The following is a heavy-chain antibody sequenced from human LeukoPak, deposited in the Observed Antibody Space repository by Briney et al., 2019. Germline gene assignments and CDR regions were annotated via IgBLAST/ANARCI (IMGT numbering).Heavy chain of an antibody. J-gene: IGHJ4*02. CDR3: ARDYGGSSPFDY. D-gene: IGHD4-23*01. V-gene: IGHV3-7*01. CDR2: IKQDGSEK. CDR1: GFSLSSYW. Sequence: GGSLRLSCAASGFSLSSYWMTRVRQAPGKGLEWVANIKQDGSEKNYVDSVKGRFTISRDNAKNSLYLQMNSLRAEDTAVYYCARDYGGSSPFDYWGQGTLVTVSS.